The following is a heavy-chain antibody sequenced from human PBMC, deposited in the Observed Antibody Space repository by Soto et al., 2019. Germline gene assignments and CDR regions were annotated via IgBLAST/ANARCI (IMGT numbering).Heavy chain of an antibody. J-gene: IGHJ5*02. D-gene: IGHD3-9*01. V-gene: IGHV1-69*13. CDR1: GGTFSSYA. CDR3: ARTAIEYYDILTGYFS. Sequence: SVKVSCKASGGTFSSYAISWVRQAPGQGLEWMGGIIPIFGTANYAQKFQGRVTITADESTSTAYMELSSLRSEDTAVYYCARTAIEYYDILTGYFSWGQGTLVTVSS. CDR2: IIPIFGTA.